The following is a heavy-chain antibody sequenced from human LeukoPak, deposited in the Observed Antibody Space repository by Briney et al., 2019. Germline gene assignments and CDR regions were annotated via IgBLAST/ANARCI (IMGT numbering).Heavy chain of an antibody. Sequence: SETLSLTCTVSGGSISSSYYYWGWIRQPPGEGLEWIGSIFYSGSTYYNPSLKSRLTISVDTSKNQFSLRLNSVTAADTAVYYCARFAAVALRRGYYYYMDVWGIGTTVTISS. CDR2: IFYSGST. J-gene: IGHJ6*03. D-gene: IGHD6-19*01. CDR1: GGSISSSYYY. CDR3: ARFAAVALRRGYYYYMDV. V-gene: IGHV4-39*07.